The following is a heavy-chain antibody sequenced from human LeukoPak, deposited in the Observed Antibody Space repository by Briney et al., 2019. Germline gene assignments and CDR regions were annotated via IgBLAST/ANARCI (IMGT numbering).Heavy chain of an antibody. D-gene: IGHD3-16*01. V-gene: IGHV1-46*01. J-gene: IGHJ4*02. CDR2: INPSGGST. CDR1: GYTFTNYY. CDR3: ARNPPYYDYVWGSYDRGGSYFDY. Sequence: ASVKHSCKASGYTFTNYYMHWVREAPGQGLEWMGIINPSGGSTSYAQKFQGRVTMTRDMSTSTVYMELSSLRSEDTAVYYCARNPPYYDYVWGSYDRGGSYFDYWGQGTLVTVSS.